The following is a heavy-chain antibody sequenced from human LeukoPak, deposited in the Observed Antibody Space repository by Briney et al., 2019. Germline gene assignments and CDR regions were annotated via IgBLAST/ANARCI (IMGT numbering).Heavy chain of an antibody. CDR3: ARGGWIQLWRT. CDR1: GGSFSGYY. D-gene: IGHD5-18*01. J-gene: IGHJ4*02. CDR2: INHSGST. V-gene: IGHV4-34*01. Sequence: SETLSLTCAVYGGSFSGYYWSWIRQPPGKGLEWIGEINHSGSTNYNPTLKSRVTISVDTSKNQFSLKLSSVTAADTAVYYCARGGWIQLWRTWGQGTLVTVSS.